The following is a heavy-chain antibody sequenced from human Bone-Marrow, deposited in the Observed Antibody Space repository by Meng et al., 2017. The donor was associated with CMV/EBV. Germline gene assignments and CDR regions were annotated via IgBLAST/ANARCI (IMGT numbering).Heavy chain of an antibody. CDR1: GYTFTSYY. CDR3: ARELDTAGAVSPLNF. Sequence: ASVKVSCKASGYTFTSYYMHWVRQAPGQGLEWMGIINPSGGSTRYAQKFQGRVTMTRETSTSTVYMELSSLRSEDTAVYYCARELDTAGAVSPLNFWGQGTTVTVSS. J-gene: IGHJ6*02. CDR2: INPSGGST. D-gene: IGHD5-18*01. V-gene: IGHV1-46*01.